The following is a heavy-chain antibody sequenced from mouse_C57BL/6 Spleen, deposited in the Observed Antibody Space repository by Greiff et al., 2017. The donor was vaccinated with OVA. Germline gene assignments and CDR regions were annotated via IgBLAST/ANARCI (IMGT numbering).Heavy chain of an antibody. CDR3: ARWVRGYGRTGAMDY. J-gene: IGHJ4*01. Sequence: EVQLQQSGPELVNPGASVKISCKASGYTFTDYYMNWVKQSHGKSLEWIGDINPNNGGTSYNQKFKGKATLTVDKSSSTAYMELRGLTSEDSAVYYCARWVRGYGRTGAMDYWGQGTSVTVSS. V-gene: IGHV1-26*01. CDR1: GYTFTDYY. CDR2: INPNNGGT. D-gene: IGHD1-1*01.